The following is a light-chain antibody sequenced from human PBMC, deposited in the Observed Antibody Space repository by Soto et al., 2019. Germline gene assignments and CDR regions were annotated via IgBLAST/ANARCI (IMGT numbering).Light chain of an antibody. Sequence: QSVLTQPRSVSGSPGQSVTISCTGTSSDVGGYNYVSWYQHHPGKVPKLMIYDVNKRPSGVPDRFSGSKSGNTASLTISGLQAEDEADYYCSSYAASYTYVLGTGTKVTVL. CDR1: SSDVGGYNY. CDR3: SSYAASYTYV. J-gene: IGLJ1*01. CDR2: DVN. V-gene: IGLV2-11*01.